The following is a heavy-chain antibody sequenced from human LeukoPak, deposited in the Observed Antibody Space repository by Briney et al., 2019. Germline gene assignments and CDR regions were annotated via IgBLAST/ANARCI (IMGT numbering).Heavy chain of an antibody. CDR3: ARGRGSYSYYYGMDV. D-gene: IGHD1-26*01. CDR1: GFTFSSYA. V-gene: IGHV3-30*04. J-gene: IGHJ6*02. Sequence: GGSLRLTCAASGFTFSSYAMHWVRHAPGKGLEWVAVISYDGSNKYYADSVKGRFTISRDNSKNTLYLQMSSLRAEDTAVYYCARGRGSYSYYYGMDVWGQGTTVTVSS. CDR2: ISYDGSNK.